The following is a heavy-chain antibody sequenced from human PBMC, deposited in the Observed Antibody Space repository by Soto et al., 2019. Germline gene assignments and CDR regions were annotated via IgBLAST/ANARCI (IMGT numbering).Heavy chain of an antibody. V-gene: IGHV1-18*04. J-gene: IGHJ4*02. CDR3: AREPRYCTNGVCYRGVDY. Sequence: GASVKVSFKASGYTFTSYGISWVRQAPGQGLEWMGWISAYNGNTNYAQKLQGRVTMTTDTSTSTAYMELRSLRSDDTAVYYCAREPRYCTNGVCYRGVDYWGQGTLVTGSS. CDR1: GYTFTSYG. CDR2: ISAYNGNT. D-gene: IGHD2-8*01.